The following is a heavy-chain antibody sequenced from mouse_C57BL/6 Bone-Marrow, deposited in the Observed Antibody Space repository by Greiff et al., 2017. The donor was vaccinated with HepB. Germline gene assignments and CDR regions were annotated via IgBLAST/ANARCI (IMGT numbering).Heavy chain of an antibody. CDR2: IWSDGST. J-gene: IGHJ1*03. V-gene: IGHV2-6*02. D-gene: IGHD1-1*01. CDR1: GFSLTSYG. CDR3: ARKGDYDGRSYWHFDV. Sequence: VQRVESGPGLVAPSQSLSITCTVSGFSLTSYGVHWVRQPPGKGLEWLVVIWSDGSTTYNSALKSRLSISKDNAKSQVFVKMNSLHTEDTAMYYGARKGDYDGRSYWHFDVGGRGKGITVTS.